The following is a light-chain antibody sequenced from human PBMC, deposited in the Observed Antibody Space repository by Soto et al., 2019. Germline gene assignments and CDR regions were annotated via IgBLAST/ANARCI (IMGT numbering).Light chain of an antibody. CDR3: WSYAGSVV. CDR1: SSDVGGYNY. J-gene: IGLJ2*01. Sequence: QSALTQPRSVSGSPGQSVTISCTGTSSDVGGYNYVSWYQQHPGKAPKLMIYDVSKRPSGVPDRFSGSKSGNTASLTISGLQAEDEADYYCWSYAGSVVFGGGTKLTVL. V-gene: IGLV2-11*01. CDR2: DVS.